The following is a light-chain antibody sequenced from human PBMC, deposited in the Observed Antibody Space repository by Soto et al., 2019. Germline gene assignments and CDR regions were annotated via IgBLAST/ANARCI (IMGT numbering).Light chain of an antibody. CDR2: DNN. Sequence: QSVLTQPPSVSAAPGQKVTISCSGSSSNIGNNFVTWYQQLPGTAPKLLIYDNNNRPSGIPDRFSGSRSGTSATLVITGLQTGDEGVYYCGSWDSSMTYVFGAGTKVTVL. CDR3: GSWDSSMTYV. CDR1: SSNIGNNF. V-gene: IGLV1-51*01. J-gene: IGLJ1*01.